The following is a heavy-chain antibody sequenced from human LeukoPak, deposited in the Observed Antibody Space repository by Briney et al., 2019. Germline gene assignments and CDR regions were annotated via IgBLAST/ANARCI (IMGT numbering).Heavy chain of an antibody. Sequence: GGSLRLSCAASGFTFSSYWMSWVRQAPGKGLEWVANINQDGSEKYYVDSVMGRFTISRDNAKDSLYLQMSSLRAEDTALYYCASRSSVAASGPGWGQGTLVTVSS. CDR1: GFTFSSYW. D-gene: IGHD2-15*01. CDR2: INQDGSEK. J-gene: IGHJ4*02. CDR3: ASRSSVAASGPG. V-gene: IGHV3-7*01.